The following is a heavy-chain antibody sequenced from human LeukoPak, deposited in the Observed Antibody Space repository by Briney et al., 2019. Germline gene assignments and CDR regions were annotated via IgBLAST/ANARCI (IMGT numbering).Heavy chain of an antibody. J-gene: IGHJ3*02. Sequence: GGSLKLSCAASGFTFSGSAMHWVRQASGKGLEWVGRIRSKANSYATAYAASVKGRFTISRDDSKNTLYLQMNSLRAEDTAVYYCAKGPRGYYDSSGYYWDAFDIWGQETMVTVSS. D-gene: IGHD3-22*01. CDR1: GFTFSGSA. CDR3: AKGPRGYYDSSGYYWDAFDI. CDR2: IRSKANSYAT. V-gene: IGHV3-73*01.